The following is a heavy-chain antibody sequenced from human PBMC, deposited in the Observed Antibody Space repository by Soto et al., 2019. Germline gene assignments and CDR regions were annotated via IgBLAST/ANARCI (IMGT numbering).Heavy chain of an antibody. CDR1: GFTFSSYA. Sequence: GGSLRLSCAASGFTFSSYAMSWVRQAPGKGLEWVSAISGSGGSTYYADSVKGRFIISRDNSKNTLYLQMNSLRAEDTAVYYCAKEHLGELSLYPFDAFDIWGQGTMVTVSS. D-gene: IGHD3-16*02. CDR2: ISGSGGST. J-gene: IGHJ3*02. V-gene: IGHV3-23*01. CDR3: AKEHLGELSLYPFDAFDI.